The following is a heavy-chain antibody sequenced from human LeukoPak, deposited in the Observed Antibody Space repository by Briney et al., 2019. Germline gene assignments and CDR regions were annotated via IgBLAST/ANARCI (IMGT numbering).Heavy chain of an antibody. D-gene: IGHD3-22*01. CDR1: GYTFTSYG. Sequence: GASVKVSCKASGYTFTSYGISWVRQAPGQGLEWMGWISAYNGNTNYAQKLQGRVTMTTDTSTSTAYMELRSLRSDDTAVYYCARGPTYYYDSSGYADDYWGQGTQVTVSS. J-gene: IGHJ4*02. CDR2: ISAYNGNT. CDR3: ARGPTYYYDSSGYADDY. V-gene: IGHV1-18*01.